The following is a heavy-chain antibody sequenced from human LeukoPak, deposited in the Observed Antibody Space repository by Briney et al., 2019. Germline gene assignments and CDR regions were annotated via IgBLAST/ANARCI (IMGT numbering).Heavy chain of an antibody. D-gene: IGHD2-8*01. Sequence: SQTLSLTCAISGDSVSANNAAWNWIRQSPSRGLEWLGRTYYRSKWYTAYAVSVKSRITISSDTSKNQFSLHLNSVTPEDTAVYYCARDDTINGVTHFDYWGQGTLVTVSS. CDR1: GDSVSANNAA. V-gene: IGHV6-1*01. J-gene: IGHJ4*02. CDR3: ARDDTINGVTHFDY. CDR2: TYYRSKWYT.